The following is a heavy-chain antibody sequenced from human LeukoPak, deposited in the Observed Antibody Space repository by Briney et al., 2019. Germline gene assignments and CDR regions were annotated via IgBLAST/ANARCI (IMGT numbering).Heavy chain of an antibody. V-gene: IGHV4-39*07. CDR1: GGSISSSSYY. Sequence: SETLSLTCTVSGGSISSSSYYWGWIRQPPGKGLEWIGSIYYSGSTYYNPSLKSRVTISVDTSKNQFSLKLSSVTAADTAVYYCARDQEEKRFSSSGPNYYYYYMDVWGKGTTVTVSS. J-gene: IGHJ6*03. D-gene: IGHD3-3*01. CDR2: IYYSGST. CDR3: ARDQEEKRFSSSGPNYYYYYMDV.